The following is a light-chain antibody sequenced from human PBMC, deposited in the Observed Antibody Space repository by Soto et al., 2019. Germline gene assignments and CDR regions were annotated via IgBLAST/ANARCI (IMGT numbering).Light chain of an antibody. CDR3: ASYTTSSTYV. V-gene: IGLV2-14*03. J-gene: IGLJ1*01. CDR1: SSDVGAFNY. CDR2: DVS. Sequence: QSALTQPASVSGSPGQSIAISCTGISSDVGAFNYVSWYQQHPGKAPKFMIFDVSSRPSGVSDRFSGSKSGNTASLTISGLQTEDEADYYCASYTTSSTYVFGTGTKLTVL.